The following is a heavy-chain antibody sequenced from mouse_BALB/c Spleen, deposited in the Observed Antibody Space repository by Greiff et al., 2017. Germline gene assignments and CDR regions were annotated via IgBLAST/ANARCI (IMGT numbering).Heavy chain of an antibody. CDR2: INPGSGGT. Sequence: VQLQQSGAELVRPGTSVKVSCKASGYAFTNYLIEWVKQRPGQGLEWIGVINPGSGGTNYNEKFKGKATLTADKSSSTAYMQLSSLTSDDSAVYFCARSRVYAMDYWGQGTSVTVSS. V-gene: IGHV1-54*01. J-gene: IGHJ4*01. CDR3: ARSRVYAMDY. CDR1: GYAFTNYL.